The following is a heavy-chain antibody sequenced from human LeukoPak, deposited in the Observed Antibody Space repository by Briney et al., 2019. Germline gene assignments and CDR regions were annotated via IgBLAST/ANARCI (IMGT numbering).Heavy chain of an antibody. D-gene: IGHD6-25*01. CDR1: GDSVSSNSAA. CDR2: TYYRSKWYN. Sequence: SQTLPLTCAISGDSVSSNSAAWNWIRQSPSRGLEWLGRTYYRSKWYNDYAVSVKSRITINPDTSKNQFSLQLNSVTPEDTAVYYCASTSSSANYYYYGMDVWGQGTTVTVSS. CDR3: ASTSSSANYYYYGMDV. J-gene: IGHJ6*02. V-gene: IGHV6-1*01.